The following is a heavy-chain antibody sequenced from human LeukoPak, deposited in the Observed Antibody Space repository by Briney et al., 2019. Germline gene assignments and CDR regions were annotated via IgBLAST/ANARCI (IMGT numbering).Heavy chain of an antibody. D-gene: IGHD2-21*02. CDR1: GGSFSGYY. Sequence: SETLSLTCAVYGGSFSGYYWSWIRQPPGKGLEWIGEINHSGSTNYNPSLKSRVTISVDTSKNQFSLKLSSVTAADTAVYYCARVLTAIKFYFDYWGQGTLVTVSS. CDR2: INHSGST. V-gene: IGHV4-34*01. J-gene: IGHJ4*02. CDR3: ARVLTAIKFYFDY.